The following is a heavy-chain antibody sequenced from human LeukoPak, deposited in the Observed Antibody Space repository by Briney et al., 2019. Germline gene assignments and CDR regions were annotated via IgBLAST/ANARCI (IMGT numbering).Heavy chain of an antibody. Sequence: QPGGSLRLSCAASGFTFSNYVMGWVRQAPGKGLEWVSAISGSGGSTYYADSVKGRFTISGDNSKNTLYLQMNSLRAEDTAVYYCATEADTAMVPLYFDYWGQGTLVTVSS. CDR2: ISGSGGST. CDR3: ATEADTAMVPLYFDY. J-gene: IGHJ4*02. V-gene: IGHV3-23*01. D-gene: IGHD5-18*01. CDR1: GFTFSNYV.